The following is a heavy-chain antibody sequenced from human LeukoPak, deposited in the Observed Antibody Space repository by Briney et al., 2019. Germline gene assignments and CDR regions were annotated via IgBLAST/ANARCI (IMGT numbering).Heavy chain of an antibody. V-gene: IGHV4-34*01. J-gene: IGHJ1*01. Sequence: PSETLSLTCAVYGGSFSGYYWSWIRQPPGKGLEWIGEINHSGSTNYNPSLKSRVTISVDTSKNQFSLKLSSVTAADTAVYYCARSADTKVRWPQFLLYVQHWGQGTLVTVSS. D-gene: IGHD5-24*01. CDR1: GGSFSGYY. CDR2: INHSGST. CDR3: ARSADTKVRWPQFLLYVQH.